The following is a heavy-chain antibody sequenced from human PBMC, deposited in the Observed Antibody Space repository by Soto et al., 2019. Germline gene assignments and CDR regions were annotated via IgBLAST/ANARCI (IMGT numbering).Heavy chain of an antibody. CDR2: SVVGSGDT. J-gene: IGHJ6*02. CDR1: GYTFSSSS. D-gene: IGHD3-16*01. V-gene: IGHV1-58*01. Sequence: QMQLVQSGPEVRKPGTSVKVSCKASGYTFSSSSVQWVRQARGQRLEWIGWSVVGSGDTNYAQKFQERVTITRDMSTTTAYMDLSSLRSEDTAVYYRAALRLLDGKGVWGQRTTVTVSS. CDR3: AALRLLDGKGV.